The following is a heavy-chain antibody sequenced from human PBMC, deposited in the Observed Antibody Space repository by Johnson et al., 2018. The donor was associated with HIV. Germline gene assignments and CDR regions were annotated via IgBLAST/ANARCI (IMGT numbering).Heavy chain of an antibody. CDR2: ISSSGSTI. CDR1: GFTFSDYY. CDR3: ASQYCVGDCYAFDI. Sequence: QVKLVESGGGLVKPGGSLRLSCAASGFTFSDYYMSWIRQAPGKGLEWVSYISSSGSTIYYADSVKGRFTISRDNAKNSLYMQMNSLRAEDTAVYYCASQYCVGDCYAFDIWGQGTMVTVSS. J-gene: IGHJ3*02. D-gene: IGHD2-21*01. V-gene: IGHV3-11*04.